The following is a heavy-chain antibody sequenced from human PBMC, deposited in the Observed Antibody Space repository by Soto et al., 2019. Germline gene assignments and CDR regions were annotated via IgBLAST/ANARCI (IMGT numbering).Heavy chain of an antibody. CDR3: ARGLGWQQLAYFDY. J-gene: IGHJ4*02. CDR1: GFTFSSYA. Sequence: SLRLSCDASGFTFSSYAMHWVRQAPGKGLEWVAVISYDGSNKYYADSVKGRFTISRDNSKNTLYLQMNSLRAEDTAVYYCARGLGWQQLAYFDYWGQGTLVTVSS. D-gene: IGHD6-13*01. V-gene: IGHV3-30-3*01. CDR2: ISYDGSNK.